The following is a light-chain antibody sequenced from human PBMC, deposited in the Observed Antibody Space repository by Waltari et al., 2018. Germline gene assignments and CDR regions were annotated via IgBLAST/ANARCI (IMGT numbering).Light chain of an antibody. CDR1: QSVLYSSNNKNF. V-gene: IGKV4-1*01. CDR3: QQYYTILRT. Sequence: DIVMTQSPDSLAVSLGERATINCQSSQSVLYSSNNKNFLAWYQQKPRQPTRLLIYWASTRESGVPDRFSGSGSGTNFTLTINSLQAEDVAVYYCQQYYTILRTFGQGTKVEIK. J-gene: IGKJ1*01. CDR2: WAS.